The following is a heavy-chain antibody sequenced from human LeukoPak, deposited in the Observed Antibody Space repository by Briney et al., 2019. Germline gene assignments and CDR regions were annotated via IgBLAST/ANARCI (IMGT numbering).Heavy chain of an antibody. J-gene: IGHJ3*02. CDR2: VYHRGST. D-gene: IGHD3-10*01. V-gene: IGHV4-59*08. CDR3: ARGVLYFGSGSWPNDAFDI. CDR1: GGSISSYY. Sequence: SENLSLTCTVSGGSISSYYWNWIRQPIGKGLEWIGNVYHRGSTNYNASLKSRVTISVDTSKNQFSLKLSSVTAADTAVYYCARGVLYFGSGSWPNDAFDIWGQGTMVTVSS.